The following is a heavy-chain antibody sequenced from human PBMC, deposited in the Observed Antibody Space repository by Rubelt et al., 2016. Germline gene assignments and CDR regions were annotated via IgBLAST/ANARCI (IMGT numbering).Heavy chain of an antibody. V-gene: IGHV3-48*03. CDR3: ARDSRLVVDY. J-gene: IGHJ4*02. Sequence: EVQLVESGGGLVQPGGSLRLSCAASGFILSNYAMNWVRQAPGKGLEWVASISGSGALIYYADSVKGRFTISRDNAKNSLLLQMSSLRADDTAVYYCARDSRLVVDYWGLGTLVTVSS. CDR2: ISGSGALI. CDR1: GFILSNYA. D-gene: IGHD2-2*01.